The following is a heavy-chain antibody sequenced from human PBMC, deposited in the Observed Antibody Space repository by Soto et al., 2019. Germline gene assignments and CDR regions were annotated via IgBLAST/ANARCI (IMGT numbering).Heavy chain of an antibody. CDR2: IYYSGST. CDR3: ARSSTSANYFDY. CDR1: GGSISSGGYY. Sequence: PSETLSPTCTVSGGSISSGGYYWSWIRQHPGKGLEWIGYIYYSGSTYYNPSLKSRVTISVDTSKNQFSLKLSSVTAADTAVYYCARSSTSANYFDYWGQGTLVTVSS. D-gene: IGHD2-2*01. J-gene: IGHJ4*02. V-gene: IGHV4-31*03.